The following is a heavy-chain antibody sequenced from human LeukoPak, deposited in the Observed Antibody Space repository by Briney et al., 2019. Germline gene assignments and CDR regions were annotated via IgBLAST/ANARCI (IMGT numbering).Heavy chain of an antibody. V-gene: IGHV4-39*01. CDR1: GGSISSSSYY. Sequence: SETLSLTCTVSGGSISSSSYYWGWIRQPPGKGLEWIGSIYYSGSTYYNPSLKSRVTISVDTSKNQFSLKLSSVTAADTAVYYCARTKKYYDYVWGSRFDYWGQGTLVTVSS. J-gene: IGHJ4*02. CDR2: IYYSGST. CDR3: ARTKKYYDYVWGSRFDY. D-gene: IGHD3-16*01.